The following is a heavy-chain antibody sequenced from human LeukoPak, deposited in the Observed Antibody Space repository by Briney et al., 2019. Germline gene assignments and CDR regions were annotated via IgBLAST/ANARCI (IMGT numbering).Heavy chain of an antibody. J-gene: IGHJ5*02. CDR3: ARGGGGCSRTSCYRWFDP. D-gene: IGHD2-2*01. CDR1: GGSISSGGYY. V-gene: IGHV4-31*03. Sequence: SQTLSLTCTVSGGSISSGGYYWSWIRQHPGKGLEWIGYIYYSGSTYYNPSLKSRVTISVDTSKNQFSLKLSSVTAADTAVYYRARGGGGCSRTSCYRWFDPRGQGTLGTVSS. CDR2: IYYSGST.